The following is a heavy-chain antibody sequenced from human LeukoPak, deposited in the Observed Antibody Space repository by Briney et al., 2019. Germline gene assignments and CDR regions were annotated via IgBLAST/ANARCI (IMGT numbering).Heavy chain of an antibody. CDR3: AKEDKDIVVVPAAFDY. J-gene: IGHJ4*02. CDR2: ISYDGSNK. CDR1: GFTFSSYG. D-gene: IGHD2-2*01. V-gene: IGHV3-30*18. Sequence: PGRSLRLSCAASGFTFSSYGMHWVRQAPGKGLEWVAVISYDGSNKYYADSVKGRFTISRDNSKNTLYLKMNSLRAEDTAVYYCAKEDKDIVVVPAAFDYWGQGTLVTVSS.